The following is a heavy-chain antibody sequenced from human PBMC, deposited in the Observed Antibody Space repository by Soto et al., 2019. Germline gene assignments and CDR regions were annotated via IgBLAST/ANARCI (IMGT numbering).Heavy chain of an antibody. V-gene: IGHV1-2*02. Sequence: ASVKVSCKASGYTFTGYYMHWVRQAPGQGLEWMGWINPNSGGTNYAQKFQGRVTMTRDTSISTAYMELSRLRSDDTAVYYCARVAGDFDWLLQAYYFDYWGQGTLVTVSS. CDR1: GYTFTGYY. CDR3: ARVAGDFDWLLQAYYFDY. D-gene: IGHD3-9*01. J-gene: IGHJ4*02. CDR2: INPNSGGT.